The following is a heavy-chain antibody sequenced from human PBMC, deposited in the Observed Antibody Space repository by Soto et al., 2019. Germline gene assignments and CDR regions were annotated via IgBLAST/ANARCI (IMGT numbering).Heavy chain of an antibody. Sequence: QVQLVESGGGVVQSGRSLRLSCAASGFSFSTYAMHWVRQAPGRGLEWVALISYDGRNKYYADSEQGRFTISRDNSKNTVYLEMNSLKIDDTAVYYCARALTGAVAVTDHWGHGTLVTVSS. D-gene: IGHD6-19*01. V-gene: IGHV3-30*04. J-gene: IGHJ4*01. CDR3: ARALTGAVAVTDH. CDR1: GFSFSTYA. CDR2: ISYDGRNK.